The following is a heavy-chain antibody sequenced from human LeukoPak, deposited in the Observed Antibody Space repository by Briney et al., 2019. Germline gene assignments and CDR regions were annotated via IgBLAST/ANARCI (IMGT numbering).Heavy chain of an antibody. D-gene: IGHD1-26*01. CDR1: GFTFSSYA. CDR3: ASSGATTGFFDY. CDR2: ISYDGSNK. V-gene: IGHV3-30*04. Sequence: PGGSLRLSCAASGFTFSSYAMHWVRQAPGKGLEWVAVISYDGSNKYYADSVKGRFTISRDNSKNTLYLQMNSLRAEDTAVYYCASSGATTGFFDYWGQGTLVTVSS. J-gene: IGHJ4*02.